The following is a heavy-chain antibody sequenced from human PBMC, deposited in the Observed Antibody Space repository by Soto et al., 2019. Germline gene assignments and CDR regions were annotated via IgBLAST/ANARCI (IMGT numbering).Heavy chain of an antibody. Sequence: GGSLRLSCAASGFTFSNAWMSWVRQAPGKGLEWVGRIKSKTDGGTTDYAAPVKGRFTISRDDSKNTLYLQMNSLKTDDTAVYYCTTQRPNYYGSGSYYYDYYGMDVWGQGTTVTVSS. D-gene: IGHD3-10*01. CDR2: IKSKTDGGTT. CDR3: TTQRPNYYGSGSYYYDYYGMDV. V-gene: IGHV3-15*01. CDR1: GFTFSNAW. J-gene: IGHJ6*02.